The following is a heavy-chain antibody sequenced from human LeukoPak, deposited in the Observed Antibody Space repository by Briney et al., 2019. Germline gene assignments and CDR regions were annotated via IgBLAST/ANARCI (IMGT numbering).Heavy chain of an antibody. V-gene: IGHV1-18*01. D-gene: IGHD3-10*01. CDR1: GYAFTSYG. J-gene: IGHJ4*02. Sequence: ASVKVSCKASGYAFTSYGISWVRQAPGQGLEWMGWISAYNGNTNYAQKLQGRVTMTTDTSTSTAYMELRSLRSDDTAVYYCARAGVDYYGSGSYYKTLDYWGQGTLVTVSS. CDR2: ISAYNGNT. CDR3: ARAGVDYYGSGSYYKTLDY.